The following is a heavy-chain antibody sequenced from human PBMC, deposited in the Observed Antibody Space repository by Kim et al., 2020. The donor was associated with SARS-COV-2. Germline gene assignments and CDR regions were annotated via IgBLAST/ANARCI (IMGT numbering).Heavy chain of an antibody. CDR1: GGSFSGYY. V-gene: IGHV4-34*01. Sequence: SETLSLTCAVYGGSFSGYYWSWIRQPPGKGLEWIGEINHSGSTNYNPSLKSRVTISVDTSKNQFSLKLSSVTAADTAVYYCAGKRIAAAAIVVTAGNAFDIWGQGTMVTVSS. CDR3: AGKRIAAAAIVVTAGNAFDI. D-gene: IGHD6-13*01. CDR2: INHSGST. J-gene: IGHJ3*02.